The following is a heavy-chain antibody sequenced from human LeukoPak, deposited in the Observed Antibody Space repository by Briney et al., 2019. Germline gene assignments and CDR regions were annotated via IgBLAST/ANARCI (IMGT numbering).Heavy chain of an antibody. J-gene: IGHJ3*02. V-gene: IGHV3-21*01. CDR1: GFTFSSYS. Sequence: PGGSLRLSCAASGFTFSSYSMNWVRQAPGKGLEWVSSISGSSGYIYYADSVKGRLTISRDNAKNSLYLQMNSLRAEDTAIYYCARADGDDYGDDLGDACDIWGQGTMVTVSS. D-gene: IGHD4-17*01. CDR3: ARADGDDYGDDLGDACDI. CDR2: ISGSSGYI.